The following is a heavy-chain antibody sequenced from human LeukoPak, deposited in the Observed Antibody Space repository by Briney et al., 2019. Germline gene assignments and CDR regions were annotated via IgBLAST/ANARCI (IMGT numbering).Heavy chain of an antibody. V-gene: IGHV3-66*01. CDR3: AREGWRSWFDP. D-gene: IGHD2-15*01. Sequence: GGSLRLSCAASGFTVSSNYMSWVRQAPGKGLEWVSAIYTGGSTYYAGSVKGRFTISRDNSKNTLYLQMNSLRAEDTAVYYCAREGWRSWFDPWGQGTLSPSPQ. CDR2: IYTGGST. CDR1: GFTVSSNY. J-gene: IGHJ5*02.